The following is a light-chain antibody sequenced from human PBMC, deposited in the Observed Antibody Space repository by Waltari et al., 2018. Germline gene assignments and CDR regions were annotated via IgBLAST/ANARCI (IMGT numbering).Light chain of an antibody. CDR2: GAS. V-gene: IGKV3-15*01. Sequence: EIIMTQSPATLSLSPGERATLSCRASQTVNSNLAWYQQKPGQAPRILIYGASIRATGIPARFSGSRSGTQFTITINSLQSEDSAVYFCQQHNDWPPWTFGQGTKVELK. J-gene: IGKJ1*01. CDR3: QQHNDWPPWT. CDR1: QTVNSN.